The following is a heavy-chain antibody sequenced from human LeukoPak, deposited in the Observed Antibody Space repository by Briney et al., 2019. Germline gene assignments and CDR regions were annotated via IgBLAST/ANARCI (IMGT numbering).Heavy chain of an antibody. V-gene: IGHV3-21*01. CDR3: ARAREQWLAYFDY. CDR2: ISSSSSYI. Sequence: PGGSLRLSCAASGFTFSSYSMNWVRQAPGKGLEWVSSISSSSSYIYYADSVKGRFTISRDNSKNTLYLQMNSLRAEDTAVYYCARAREQWLAYFDYWGQGTLVTVSS. D-gene: IGHD6-19*01. CDR1: GFTFSSYS. J-gene: IGHJ4*02.